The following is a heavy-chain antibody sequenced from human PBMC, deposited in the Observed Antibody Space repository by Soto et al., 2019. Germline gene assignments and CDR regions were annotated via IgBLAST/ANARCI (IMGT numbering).Heavy chain of an antibody. CDR2: INAGNGNT. CDR3: ARDLGGWPDY. Sequence: QVQLVQSGAEVKKPGASVKVSFKASGYTFTSYAIHWVRQAPGQRLEWMGWINAGNGNTKYSQKFQDRVTITRDTSASTAYMELISLRSEDTAVYYCARDLGGWPDYWGQGTLVTVSS. D-gene: IGHD6-19*01. J-gene: IGHJ4*02. CDR1: GYTFTSYA. V-gene: IGHV1-3*01.